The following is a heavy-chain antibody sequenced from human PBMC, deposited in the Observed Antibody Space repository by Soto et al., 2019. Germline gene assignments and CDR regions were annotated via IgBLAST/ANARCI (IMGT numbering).Heavy chain of an antibody. J-gene: IGHJ6*02. D-gene: IGHD2-2*01. Sequence: TSETLSLTCTVSGGSISSGGYYWSWIRQHPGKGLEWIGYIYYSGSTYYNPSLKSRVTISVDTSKNQFSLKLSSVTAADTAVYYCARGGIVVVPAARYYYYYGMDVWGQGTTVTVSS. CDR1: GGSISSGGYY. CDR2: IYYSGST. CDR3: ARGGIVVVPAARYYYYYGMDV. V-gene: IGHV4-31*03.